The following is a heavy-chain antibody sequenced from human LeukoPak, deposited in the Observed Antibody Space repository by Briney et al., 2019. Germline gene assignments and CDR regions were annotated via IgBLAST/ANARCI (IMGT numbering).Heavy chain of an antibody. CDR2: IYPGDSDT. CDR1: GYSFTSYW. D-gene: IGHD2-21*02. V-gene: IGHV5-51*01. Sequence: GESLKISCKGSGYSFTSYWIGWVRQMPGKGLEWMGIIYPGDSDTRYSPSFQGQVTISADKSISTAYLQWSSLKASDTAMYYCARLGDYCGGDCYSGYFDYWGQGTLVTVSS. J-gene: IGHJ4*02. CDR3: ARLGDYCGGDCYSGYFDY.